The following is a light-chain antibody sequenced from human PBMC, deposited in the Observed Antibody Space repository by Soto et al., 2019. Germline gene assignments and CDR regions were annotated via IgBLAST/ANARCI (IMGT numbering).Light chain of an antibody. CDR1: QSVSRK. CDR3: QQYTNWPKT. J-gene: IGKJ1*01. CDR2: GAS. V-gene: IGKV3D-15*01. Sequence: EIVMTQSPATLSVSAWPSATLSTRSSQSVSRKLVWYQQKPGQAPRLLIYGASTRATGIPERFSGSGSGTEFTLTISSLQSEDFAVYYCQQYTNWPKTFGQGTKVDIK.